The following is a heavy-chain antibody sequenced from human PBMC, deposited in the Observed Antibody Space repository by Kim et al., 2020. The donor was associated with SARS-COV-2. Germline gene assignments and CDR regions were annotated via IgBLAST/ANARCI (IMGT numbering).Heavy chain of an antibody. Sequence: ASVKVSCKASGYTFTSYYMHWVRQAPGQGLEWMGIINPSGGSTSYAQKFQGRVTMTRDTSTSTVYMELSSLRSEDTAVYYCARFDYVLVDCSSTSGRGLGDYWGQGTLVTVSS. J-gene: IGHJ4*02. CDR3: ARFDYVLVDCSSTSGRGLGDY. D-gene: IGHD2-2*01. CDR2: INPSGGST. V-gene: IGHV1-46*01. CDR1: GYTFTSYY.